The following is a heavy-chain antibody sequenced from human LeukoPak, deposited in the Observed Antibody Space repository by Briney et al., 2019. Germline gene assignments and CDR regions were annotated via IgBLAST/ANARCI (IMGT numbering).Heavy chain of an antibody. V-gene: IGHV1-8*03. CDR3: ERGRRGSKIVDY. D-gene: IGHD3-22*01. CDR2: MIPKGGNT. J-gene: IGHJ4*02. CDR1: GYTFARYE. Sequence: ASGTVSWNASGYTFARYEINWVRQAPGEGRGWMGWMIPKGGNTGYTQKFQGRVTITRNTSISTAYMELSSPRSEDTAVYYCERGRRGSKIVDYWGQGTLATVSS.